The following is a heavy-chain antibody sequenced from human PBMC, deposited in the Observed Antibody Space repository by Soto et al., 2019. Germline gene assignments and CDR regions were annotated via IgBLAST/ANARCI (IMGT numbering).Heavy chain of an antibody. CDR3: ARHLGQATVTLDY. CDR2: IYYSGST. J-gene: IGHJ4*02. D-gene: IGHD4-17*01. Sequence: PSETLSLTCTVSGGSISSSSYYWGWIRQPPGKGLEWIGSIYYSGSTYYNPSLKSRVTISVDTSKNQFSLKLSSVTAADTAVYYCARHLGQATVTLDYWGQGTQVTVS. V-gene: IGHV4-39*01. CDR1: GGSISSSSYY.